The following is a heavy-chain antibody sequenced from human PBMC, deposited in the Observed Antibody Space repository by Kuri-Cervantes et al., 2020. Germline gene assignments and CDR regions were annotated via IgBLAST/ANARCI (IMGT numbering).Heavy chain of an antibody. CDR1: GYTFTGYY. CDR2: INPNSGGT. V-gene: IGHV1-2*02. J-gene: IGHJ4*02. D-gene: IGHD6-6*01. CDR3: ATEYSSSSPFDY. Sequence: ASVKVSCKASGYTFTGYYMHWVRQAPGQGLEWMGWINPNSGGTNYAQKFQGRVTMTRDTSISTAYMELSRLRSDDTAVYYCATEYSSSSPFDYWGQGTLGTVSS.